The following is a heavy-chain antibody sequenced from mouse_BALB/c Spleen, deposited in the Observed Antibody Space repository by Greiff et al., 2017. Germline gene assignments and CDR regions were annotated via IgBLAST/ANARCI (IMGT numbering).Heavy chain of an antibody. CDR3: GRGGGGTRGGYFDV. V-gene: IGHV5-4*02. CDR1: GFTFSDYY. CDR2: ISDGGSYT. D-gene: IGHD2-14*01. Sequence: EVKLVESGGGLVKPGGSLKLSCAASGFTFSDYYVYWVRQTPEKRLEWVATISDGGSYTYYPDSVKGRFTISRDNAKNNLYLQMSSLKSEDTAMYCGGRGGGGTRGGYFDVWGAGTTVTVSS. J-gene: IGHJ1*01.